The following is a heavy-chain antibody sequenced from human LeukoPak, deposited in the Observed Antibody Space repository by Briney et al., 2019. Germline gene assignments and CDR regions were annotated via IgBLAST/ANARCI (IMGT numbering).Heavy chain of an antibody. CDR3: ARDDRYSSSS. CDR2: IKEDGSQK. CDR1: GFTFSSYW. J-gene: IGHJ5*02. Sequence: AGSLRLSCAASGFTFSSYWMSWIRHAPGKGFEWLANIKEDGSQKYYEDSVKGRFTISRDNAKNSLYLQMNSLRAEDTAVYYCARDDRYSSSSWGQGTLVTVSS. V-gene: IGHV3-7*05. D-gene: IGHD6-6*01.